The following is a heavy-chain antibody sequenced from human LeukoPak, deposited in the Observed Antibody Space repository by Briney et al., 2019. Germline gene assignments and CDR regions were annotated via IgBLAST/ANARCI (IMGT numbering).Heavy chain of an antibody. V-gene: IGHV3-49*04. Sequence: GGSLRLFCTASGFVFGDYAMSWVRRAPGKGLEWVGLIRGKAYGETTEYAASVKGKFTISRDDSRSIAYLQMNNLKSEDTAIYYCTRESGSRWYTTNWFDPRGQGTLVTVSS. CDR3: TRESGSRWYTTNWFDP. CDR2: IRGKAYGETT. D-gene: IGHD6-13*01. CDR1: GFVFGDYA. J-gene: IGHJ5*02.